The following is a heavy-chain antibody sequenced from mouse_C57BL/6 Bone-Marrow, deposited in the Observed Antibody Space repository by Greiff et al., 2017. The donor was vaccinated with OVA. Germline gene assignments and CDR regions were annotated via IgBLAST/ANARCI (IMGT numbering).Heavy chain of an antibody. CDR2: INPNNGGT. J-gene: IGHJ2*01. D-gene: IGHD4-1*01. CDR3: ARELTLLFDY. Sequence: VQLQQSGPELVKPGASVKISCKASGYTFTDYYMNWVKQSHGKSLEWIGDINPNNGGTSYNQKFKGKATLTVDKSSSTAYMELRSLTSEDSAVYYCARELTLLFDYWGQGTTLTVSS. CDR1: GYTFTDYY. V-gene: IGHV1-26*01.